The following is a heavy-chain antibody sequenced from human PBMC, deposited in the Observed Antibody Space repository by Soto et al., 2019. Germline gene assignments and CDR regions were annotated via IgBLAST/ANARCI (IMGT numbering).Heavy chain of an antibody. CDR2: IYHSGST. CDR3: ATTPGALGAGYCSSSCCRYVPKNV. V-gene: IGHV4-38-2*01. Sequence: PSETLSLTCDVSGYSISSGYYWGWIRQPPGKGLEWIGSIYHSGSTYYNPSLKSRVTISVDTSKNQFSLKLSSVTAADTAVYYCATTPGALGAGYCSSSCCRYVPKNVWGQGTLVTVSS. D-gene: IGHD2-2*01. J-gene: IGHJ4*02. CDR1: GYSISSGYY.